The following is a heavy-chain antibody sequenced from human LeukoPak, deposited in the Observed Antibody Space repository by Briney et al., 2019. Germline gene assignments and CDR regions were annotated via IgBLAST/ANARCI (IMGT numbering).Heavy chain of an antibody. CDR1: GYIFSGNY. J-gene: IGHJ4*02. Sequence: RASVKVSCKASGYIFSGNYIHWVRQAPGQGLVWMAWINPNTGGTNYAQKFQGRVTVTRDTSISTAYMELTSLRSDDTAVYYCARDPGSYFVDYWGQGTLVTVSS. CDR3: ARDPGSYFVDY. D-gene: IGHD1-26*01. V-gene: IGHV1-2*02. CDR2: INPNTGGT.